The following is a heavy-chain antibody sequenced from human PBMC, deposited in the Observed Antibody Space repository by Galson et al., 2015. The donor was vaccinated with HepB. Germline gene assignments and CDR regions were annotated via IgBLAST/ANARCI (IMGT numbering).Heavy chain of an antibody. CDR1: GGSIGSSSYY. J-gene: IGHJ5*02. CDR2: IYYSGST. Sequence: SETLSLTCTVSGGSIGSSSYYWGWIRQPPGKGLEWIGRIYYSGSTYYNPSLKSRVAISVDTSKNQFPLKLSSVTAADTAVYYCARHVADPGIAVAVHRSVGFFDPWGQGTLVTVSS. CDR3: ARHVADPGIAVAVHRSVGFFDP. V-gene: IGHV4-39*01. D-gene: IGHD6-19*01.